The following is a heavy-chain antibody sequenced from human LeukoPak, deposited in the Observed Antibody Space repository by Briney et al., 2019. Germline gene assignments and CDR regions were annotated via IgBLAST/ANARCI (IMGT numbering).Heavy chain of an antibody. D-gene: IGHD3-10*01. CDR2: SIPILRTP. CDR3: ATPSRGHAFDI. Sequence: SVKVSCKTSGGTVSSFALSWMRQAPGQGPEWMGGSIPILRTPKDAQKFQGRVTITTDESTDTLYMELSGLRVEDTAVYYCATPSRGHAFDIWGQGTMVTV. V-gene: IGHV1-69*05. J-gene: IGHJ3*02. CDR1: GGTVSSFA.